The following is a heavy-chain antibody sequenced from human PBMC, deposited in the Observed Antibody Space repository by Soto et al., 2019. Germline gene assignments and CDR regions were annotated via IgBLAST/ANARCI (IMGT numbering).Heavy chain of an antibody. CDR1: GYTFTSYG. J-gene: IGHJ4*02. D-gene: IGHD6-6*01. CDR2: ISAYNGNT. V-gene: IGHV1-18*01. CDR3: VRVRVSDEQLEHPDY. Sequence: QVQLVQSGAEVKKPGASVKVSCKASGYTFTSYGISWVRQAPGQGLEWMGWISAYNGNTNYAQKLQGRVTMTTDTSTSTAYMELRSLRSDDTAVYYCVRVRVSDEQLEHPDYWGQGTLVTVSS.